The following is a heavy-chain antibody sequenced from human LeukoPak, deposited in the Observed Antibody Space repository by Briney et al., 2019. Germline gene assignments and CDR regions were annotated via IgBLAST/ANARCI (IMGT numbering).Heavy chain of an antibody. CDR3: ARGEKGLYYYDRKELDY. D-gene: IGHD3-22*01. CDR2: IWYDGSNK. J-gene: IGHJ4*02. V-gene: IGHV3-33*01. CDR1: GFTFSSYG. Sequence: HPGGSLRLSCAASGFTFSSYGMHWVRQAPGKGLEWVAVIWYDGSNKYYADSVKGRFTISRDNSKNTLYLQMNSLRAEDTAVYYCARGEKGLYYYDRKELDYWGQGTLVTVSS.